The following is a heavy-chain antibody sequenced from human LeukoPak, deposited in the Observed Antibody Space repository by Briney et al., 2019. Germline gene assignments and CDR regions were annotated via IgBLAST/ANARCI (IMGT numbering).Heavy chain of an antibody. V-gene: IGHV3-74*01. CDR2: INSDGSST. CDR1: GFTFSSYW. CDR3: ARHDGAGSYTNYYYYGMDV. J-gene: IGHJ6*04. D-gene: IGHD3-10*01. Sequence: PGGSLRLSCAASGFTFSSYWMHWVRQAPGKGLVWVSRINSDGSSTSYADSVKGRFTISRDNAKNTLYLQMNSLRAEDTAVYYCARHDGAGSYTNYYYYGMDVWGKGTTVTVSS.